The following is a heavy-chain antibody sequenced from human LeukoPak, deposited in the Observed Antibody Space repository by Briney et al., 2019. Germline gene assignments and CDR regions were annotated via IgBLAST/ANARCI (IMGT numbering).Heavy chain of an antibody. Sequence: GASVKVSCKASGYTFTGYYMHWVRQAPGQGLEWMGWINPNSGGTNYAQKFQGRVTMTRDTSISTAYMELSRLRSGDTAVYYCARGSDWNYGPDAFDIWGQGTMVTVSS. CDR3: ARGSDWNYGPDAFDI. V-gene: IGHV1-2*02. D-gene: IGHD1-7*01. CDR1: GYTFTGYY. J-gene: IGHJ3*02. CDR2: INPNSGGT.